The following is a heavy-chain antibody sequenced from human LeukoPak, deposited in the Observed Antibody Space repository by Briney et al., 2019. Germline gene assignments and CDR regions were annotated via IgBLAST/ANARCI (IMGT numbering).Heavy chain of an antibody. D-gene: IGHD3-3*01. CDR3: ARDRSGYYEHLPVY. V-gene: IGHV3-21*01. CDR2: ISSSSSYI. Sequence: GGSLRLSCAASGFTFSSYSMNWVRQAPGKGLEWVSSISSSSSYIYYADSVKGRFTISRDNAKNSLYLQMNSLRAEDTAVYYCARDRSGYYEHLPVYWGQGTLVTVSS. CDR1: GFTFSSYS. J-gene: IGHJ4*02.